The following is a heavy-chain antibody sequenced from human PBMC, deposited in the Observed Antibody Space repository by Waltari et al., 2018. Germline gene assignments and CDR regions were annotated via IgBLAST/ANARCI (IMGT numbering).Heavy chain of an antibody. CDR2: INPNSGGT. CDR3: ARVLSGSGSYYWFDP. V-gene: IGHV1-2*02. Sequence: QVQLVQSGAEVKKPGASVKVSCKASGYTFTGYYMHWVRQAPGQGLGWMGWINPNSGGTNYAQKFQGRVTMTRDTSISTAYMELSRLRSDDTAVYYCARVLSGSGSYYWFDPWGQGTLVTVSS. CDR1: GYTFTGYY. J-gene: IGHJ5*02. D-gene: IGHD3-10*01.